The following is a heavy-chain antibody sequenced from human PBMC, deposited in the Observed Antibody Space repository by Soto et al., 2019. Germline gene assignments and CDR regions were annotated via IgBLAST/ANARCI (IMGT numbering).Heavy chain of an antibody. Sequence: VASVKVSCKASGGTFSSYSISWVRQAPGQGLEWMGGIIPIFGTANYAHKFQGRVTITADESTSTAYMELSSLRSEDTAVYYCARCPPSPEDRGPHYYGSGSYPKRDFYYYYGMDVWGQGTTVNVSS. CDR1: GGTFSSYS. V-gene: IGHV1-69*13. CDR2: IIPIFGTA. J-gene: IGHJ6*02. CDR3: ARCPPSPEDRGPHYYGSGSYPKRDFYYYYGMDV. D-gene: IGHD3-10*01.